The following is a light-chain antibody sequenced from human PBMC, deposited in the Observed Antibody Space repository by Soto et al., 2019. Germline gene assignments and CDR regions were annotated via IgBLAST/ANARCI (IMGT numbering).Light chain of an antibody. CDR3: QQYNSS. Sequence: DLQMTQSPSTLSASVGDRVTITCRASQSINNWLAWYQQKPGKAPKLLIYKASSLESGVPSRFSGSGSGTEFTLNISSLQPDDLATYYCQQYNSSFGQGTKVEIK. CDR2: KAS. V-gene: IGKV1-5*03. CDR1: QSINNW. J-gene: IGKJ1*01.